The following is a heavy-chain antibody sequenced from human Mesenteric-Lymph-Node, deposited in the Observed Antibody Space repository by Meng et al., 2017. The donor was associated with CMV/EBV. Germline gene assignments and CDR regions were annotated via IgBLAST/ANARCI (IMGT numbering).Heavy chain of an antibody. CDR1: RGTFSSYA. J-gene: IGHJ4*02. Sequence: ASRGTFSSYAIRWVRQAPGQGLEWMGGIIPIFGTANYAQKFQGRVTITADESTSTAYMELSSLRSEDTAVYYCASEGSLSKADYFDYWGQGTLVTVSS. CDR3: ASEGSLSKADYFDY. CDR2: IIPIFGTA. D-gene: IGHD6-13*01. V-gene: IGHV1-69*01.